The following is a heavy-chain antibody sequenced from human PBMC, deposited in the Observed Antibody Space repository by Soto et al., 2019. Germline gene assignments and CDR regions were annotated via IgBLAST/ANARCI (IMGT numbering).Heavy chain of an antibody. D-gene: IGHD2-2*01. CDR3: ARQQDIVLVPAAIQAFPNEKQGYYYYGMDV. CDR2: IVVGSGNT. Sequence: ASVKVSCKASGFTFTNSAVQWVRQARGQRLEWIGWIVVGSGNTNYAQKFQERVTITRDMSTSTAYLQWSSLKASDTAMYYCARQQDIVLVPAAIQAFPNEKQGYYYYGMDVWGQGTTVTVSS. J-gene: IGHJ6*02. CDR1: GFTFTNSA. V-gene: IGHV1-58*01.